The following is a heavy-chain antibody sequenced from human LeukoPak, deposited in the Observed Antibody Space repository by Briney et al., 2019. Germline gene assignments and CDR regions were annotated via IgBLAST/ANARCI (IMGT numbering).Heavy chain of an antibody. CDR2: MNPNSGNT. D-gene: IGHD3-9*01. J-gene: IGHJ1*01. CDR3: ARGPPDYREYFD. CDR1: GYTFTSYD. V-gene: IGHV1-8*01. Sequence: ASVKVSCKASGYTFTSYDINWVRQATGQGLEWMGWMNPNSGNTGYAQKFQGRVTMTRNTSISTAYMELSSLRSEDTAVYYCARGPPDYREYFDWGQGTLVTVSS.